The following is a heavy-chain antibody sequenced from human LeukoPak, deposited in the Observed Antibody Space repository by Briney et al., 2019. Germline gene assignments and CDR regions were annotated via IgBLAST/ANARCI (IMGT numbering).Heavy chain of an antibody. Sequence: ASVKVSCKASGYTFTSYGISWVRQAPGQGLEWMGGIIPIFGTANYAQKFQGRVTITADESTSTAYMELSSLRSEDTAVYYCARDFSRFWFDPWGQGTLVTVSS. D-gene: IGHD2/OR15-2a*01. CDR2: IIPIFGTA. J-gene: IGHJ5*02. V-gene: IGHV1-69*13. CDR1: GYTFTSYG. CDR3: ARDFSRFWFDP.